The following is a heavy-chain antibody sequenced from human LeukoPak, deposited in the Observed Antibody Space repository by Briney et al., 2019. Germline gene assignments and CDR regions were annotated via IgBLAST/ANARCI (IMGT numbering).Heavy chain of an antibody. D-gene: IGHD2-21*02. CDR3: ARGPTAISY. V-gene: IGHV4-34*01. CDR1: GGSFSGYY. J-gene: IGHJ4*02. Sequence: PSETLSLTCAVYGGSFSGYYWSWIRQPPGKGLEWIGEINHSGGTNYNPSLKSRVTISVDTSKNQFSLKLSSVTAADTAVYYCARGPTAISYWGQGTLVTVSS. CDR2: INHSGGT.